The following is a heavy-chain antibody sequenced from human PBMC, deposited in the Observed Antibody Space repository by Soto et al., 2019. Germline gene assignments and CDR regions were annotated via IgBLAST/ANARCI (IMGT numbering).Heavy chain of an antibody. V-gene: IGHV5-10-1*01. CDR1: GNSFTKYW. Sequence: PGESLKISCKDSGNSFTKYWISWVRQMPGKGLEWMGRIDPSDSYTNYSPSFQGHVTISADKSITTGYLQWSSLKASDTAMYYCARRSVDDAFYFWGQGTMVTVSS. D-gene: IGHD6-19*01. J-gene: IGHJ3*01. CDR2: IDPSDSYT. CDR3: ARRSVDDAFYF.